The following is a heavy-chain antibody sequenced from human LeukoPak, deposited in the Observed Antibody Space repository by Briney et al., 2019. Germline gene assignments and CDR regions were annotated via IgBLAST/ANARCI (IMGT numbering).Heavy chain of an antibody. CDR2: INHSGST. V-gene: IGHV4-34*01. Sequence: SETLSLTCAVYGGSFSGYYWSWNRQPPGKRLEWIGEINHSGSTNYNPSLKSRVTISVDTSKNQFSLKLSSVTAADTAVYYCARGRPKDYVWGSYYYYWGQGTLVTVSS. D-gene: IGHD3-16*01. CDR1: GGSFSGYY. CDR3: ARGRPKDYVWGSYYYY. J-gene: IGHJ4*02.